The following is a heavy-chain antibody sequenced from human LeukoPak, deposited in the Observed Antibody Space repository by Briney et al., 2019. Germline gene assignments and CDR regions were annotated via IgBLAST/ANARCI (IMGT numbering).Heavy chain of an antibody. V-gene: IGHV3-23*01. J-gene: IGHJ3*02. CDR1: GFTFSRYA. CDR2: ISGSGGST. Sequence: GGSLRLSCAASGFTFSRYAMSWVRQAPGKGLEWVSAISGSGGSTYYADSVKGRFTISRNNSKNTLYLQMSRLRAEDTAVYYCAKVNIVVAMHTLGAIDIWGQGTMVTVSS. CDR3: AKVNIVVAMHTLGAIDI. D-gene: IGHD2-21*01.